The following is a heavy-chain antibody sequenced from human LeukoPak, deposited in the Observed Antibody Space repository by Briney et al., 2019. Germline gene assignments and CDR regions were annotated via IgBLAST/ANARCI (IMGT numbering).Heavy chain of an antibody. J-gene: IGHJ4*02. Sequence: GGSLRLSCAASGFTFSSYGMHWVRQAPGKGLEWVAVISYDGSNKYYADSVKGRFTISRDNSKNTLYLQMNSLRAEDTAVYYCAKDLGYSSGWSVDYWGQGTLVTVSS. D-gene: IGHD6-19*01. CDR1: GFTFSSYG. V-gene: IGHV3-30*18. CDR3: AKDLGYSSGWSVDY. CDR2: ISYDGSNK.